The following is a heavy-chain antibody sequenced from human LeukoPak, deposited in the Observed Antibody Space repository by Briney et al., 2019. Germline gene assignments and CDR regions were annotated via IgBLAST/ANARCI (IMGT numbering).Heavy chain of an antibody. CDR2: IIPILGIA. CDR3: ASSTPPLRFLEWLSPGDYYYYMDV. Sequence: SVKVSSKASGGTFSSYTISWVRQAPGQGLEWMGRIIPILGIANYAQKFQGRVTITADKSTSTAYMELSSLRSEDTAVYYCASSTPPLRFLEWLSPGDYYYYMDVWGKGTTVTVSS. D-gene: IGHD3-3*01. V-gene: IGHV1-69*02. J-gene: IGHJ6*03. CDR1: GGTFSSYT.